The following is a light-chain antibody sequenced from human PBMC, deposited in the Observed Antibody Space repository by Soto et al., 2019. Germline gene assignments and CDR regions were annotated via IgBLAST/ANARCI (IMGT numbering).Light chain of an antibody. J-gene: IGLJ3*02. CDR2: DVS. CDR3: CSYAGSFTWV. V-gene: IGLV2-11*01. Sequence: QSALTQPRSVSGSPGQSVTISCSGTNSDLGGYNFVSWYQHHPGKAPKLMIYDVSLRPSGVPDRSSASKSGNTASLAISGLQAEDEADYYCCSYAGSFTWVFGGGTKVTVL. CDR1: NSDLGGYNF.